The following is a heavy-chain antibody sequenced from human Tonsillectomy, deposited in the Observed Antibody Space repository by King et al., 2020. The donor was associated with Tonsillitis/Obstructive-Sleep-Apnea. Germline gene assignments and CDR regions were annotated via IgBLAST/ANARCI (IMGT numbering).Heavy chain of an antibody. CDR1: GFTFSSYW. D-gene: IGHD6-13*01. CDR2: IKQDGSEK. V-gene: IGHV3-7*04. Sequence: VQLVESGGGLVQPGGSLRLSCAASGFTFSSYWMSWVRQAPGKGLEWVANIKQDGSEKYYVDSVKGRFTISRDNAKNSLYLQMNSLRAEDTAEYYCARDLDSSSWIDAFDIWGQGTMVTVSS. J-gene: IGHJ3*02. CDR3: ARDLDSSSWIDAFDI.